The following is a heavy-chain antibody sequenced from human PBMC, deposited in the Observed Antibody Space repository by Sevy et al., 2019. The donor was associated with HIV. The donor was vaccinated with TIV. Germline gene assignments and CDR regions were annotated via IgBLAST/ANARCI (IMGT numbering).Heavy chain of an antibody. CDR2: ISWDGGST. CDR3: AKDISRKYSYYYMDV. V-gene: IGHV3-43D*04. CDR1: GFTFDDYA. Sequence: GGSLRLSCAASGFTFDDYAMHWVRQAPGKGLEWVSLISWDGGSTYYADSVKGRFTISRDNSKNSLYLQMNSLRAEDTALYYRAKDISRKYSYYYMDVWGKGTTVTVSS. J-gene: IGHJ6*03. D-gene: IGHD2-21*01.